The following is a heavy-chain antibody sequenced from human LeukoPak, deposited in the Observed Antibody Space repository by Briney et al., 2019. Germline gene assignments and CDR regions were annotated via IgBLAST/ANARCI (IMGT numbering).Heavy chain of an antibody. V-gene: IGHV3-30-3*01. D-gene: IGHD1-7*01. CDR2: ISYDGSNN. CDR3: ARETTRRLDY. CDR1: GFTFSSYA. J-gene: IGHJ4*02. Sequence: PGGSLRLSCAASGFTFSSYAMHWVRQAPGKGLEWVAAISYDGSNNYYADSLKGRFTTSRDNSKNTLYLQMNSLRAEDTAVYYCARETTRRLDYWGQGTLVTVSS.